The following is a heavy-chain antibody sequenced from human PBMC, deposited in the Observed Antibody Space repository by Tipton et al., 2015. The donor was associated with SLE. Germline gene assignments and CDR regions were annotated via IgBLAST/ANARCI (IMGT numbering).Heavy chain of an antibody. CDR3: AREDVVVVPAAYRGGPFDY. CDR1: GDSISSYS. J-gene: IGHJ4*02. D-gene: IGHD2-2*01. CDR2: IFASDRT. V-gene: IGHV4-4*08. Sequence: TLSLTCTVSGDSISSYSWSWIRRPPGKGLEWIGRIFASDRTNYNPSLKSRATISVDTSKNQFSLKVTSVTAADTAVYYCAREDVVVVPAAYRGGPFDYWGQGTLVTVSS.